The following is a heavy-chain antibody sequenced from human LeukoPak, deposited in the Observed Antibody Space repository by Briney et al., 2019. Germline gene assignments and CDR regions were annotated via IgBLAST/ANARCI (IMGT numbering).Heavy chain of an antibody. CDR1: GFTFSNYW. V-gene: IGHV3-7*04. D-gene: IGHD1-26*01. CDR3: ARADYSGRIFDY. J-gene: IGHJ4*02. Sequence: QPGGSLRLSCAASGFTFSNYWMTWVRQAPGKGLEWVANIKQDGSEKYYVDSVKGRFTISRDNAKNSLYLQMNNLRAEETAVYYCARADYSGRIFDYWGQGTLVIVSS. CDR2: IKQDGSEK.